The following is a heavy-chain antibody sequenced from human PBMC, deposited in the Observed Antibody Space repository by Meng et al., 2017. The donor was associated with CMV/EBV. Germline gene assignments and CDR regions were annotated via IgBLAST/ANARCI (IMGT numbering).Heavy chain of an antibody. J-gene: IGHJ4*02. CDR3: ATDILTHFDY. CDR1: GYPFTGYY. V-gene: IGHV1-18*04. D-gene: IGHD3-9*01. CDR2: ISAYNGNT. Sequence: DVKKPAPAAKLPCTASGYPFTGYYMHWVRQAPGQGLEWMGWISAYNGNTNYAQKLQGRVTMTTDTSTSTAYMELRSLRSDDTAVYYCATDILTHFDYWGQGTLVTVSS.